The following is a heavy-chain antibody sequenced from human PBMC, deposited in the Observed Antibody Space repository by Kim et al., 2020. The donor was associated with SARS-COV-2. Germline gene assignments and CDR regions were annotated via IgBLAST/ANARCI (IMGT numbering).Heavy chain of an antibody. CDR1: GGSFSGYY. CDR2: INHSGST. V-gene: IGHV4-34*01. D-gene: IGHD3-3*01. Sequence: SETLSLTCAVYGGSFSGYYWSWIRQPPGKGLEWIGEINHSGSTNYNPSLKSRVTISVDTSKNQFSLKLSSVTAADTAVYYCARGGRRSGYSGGTFDYWGQGTLVTVSS. CDR3: ARGGRRSGYSGGTFDY. J-gene: IGHJ4*02.